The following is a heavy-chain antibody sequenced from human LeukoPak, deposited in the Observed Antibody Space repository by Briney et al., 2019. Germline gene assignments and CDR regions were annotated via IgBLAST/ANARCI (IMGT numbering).Heavy chain of an antibody. CDR1: GYTFTGYY. J-gene: IGHJ4*02. V-gene: IGHV1-2*02. CDR3: ASSKVWGSGWSFDY. CDR2: INPNSGGT. Sequence: ASVKVSCKASGYTFTGYYMHWVRQAPGQGLEWMGWINPNSGGTNYAQKFQGRVTMTEDTSTDTAYMELSSLRSEDTAVYYCASSKVWGSGWSFDYWGQGTLVTVSS. D-gene: IGHD6-19*01.